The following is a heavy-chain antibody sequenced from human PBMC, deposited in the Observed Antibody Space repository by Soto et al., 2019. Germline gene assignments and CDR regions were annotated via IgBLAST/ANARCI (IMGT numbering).Heavy chain of an antibody. D-gene: IGHD4-17*01. CDR2: ISGSGGST. Sequence: GSLRLSCAASGFTFSSYAMSWVRQAPGKGLEWVSAISGSGGSTYYADSVKGRFTISRDNSKNTLYLQMNSLRAEDTAVYYCAKGPLYGDYHYYYGMDVWGQGTTVTVSS. CDR3: AKGPLYGDYHYYYGMDV. J-gene: IGHJ6*02. V-gene: IGHV3-23*01. CDR1: GFTFSSYA.